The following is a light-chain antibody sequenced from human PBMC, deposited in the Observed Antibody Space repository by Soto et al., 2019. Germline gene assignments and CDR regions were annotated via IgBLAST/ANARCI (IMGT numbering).Light chain of an antibody. V-gene: IGKV1-39*01. Sequence: DIPMTQSPSSLSASVGDTVTITCRASQSISLFLNWYQQKPGKAPKLLIYAASSLQSGVPSRFTGNRSGTDFTLTISSLQPEDFATYYCHQTDSIPETFGQGTKVEIK. CDR2: AAS. J-gene: IGKJ1*01. CDR1: QSISLF. CDR3: HQTDSIPET.